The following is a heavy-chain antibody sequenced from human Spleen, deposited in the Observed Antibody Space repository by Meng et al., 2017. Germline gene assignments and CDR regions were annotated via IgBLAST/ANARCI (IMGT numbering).Heavy chain of an antibody. Sequence: GESLKISCAASGFTFSSSWITWVRQAPGKGLEWVANIKQDGSDKYYVDSVKGRFTISRDNAKNSLYLQMNSLRAEDTAVYYCARPRGDGSYYDYWGQGTLVTVSS. CDR1: GFTFSSSW. J-gene: IGHJ4*02. CDR3: ARPRGDGSYYDY. V-gene: IGHV3-7*01. D-gene: IGHD1-26*01. CDR2: IKQDGSDK.